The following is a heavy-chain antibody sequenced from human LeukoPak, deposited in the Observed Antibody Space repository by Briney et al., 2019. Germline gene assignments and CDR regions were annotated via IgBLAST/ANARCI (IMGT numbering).Heavy chain of an antibody. D-gene: IGHD3-10*01. CDR1: GYSISSGYY. Sequence: SETLSLTCTVSGYSISSGYYWGWIRQPPGKGLEWIGSIYHSGRTFYNPSLKSQVTISVDTSKNQFSLKLTSVTAADTAVYYCARAVTMVRGVPKIYYMDVWGKGTTVTVSS. J-gene: IGHJ6*03. V-gene: IGHV4-38-2*02. CDR2: IYHSGRT. CDR3: ARAVTMVRGVPKIYYMDV.